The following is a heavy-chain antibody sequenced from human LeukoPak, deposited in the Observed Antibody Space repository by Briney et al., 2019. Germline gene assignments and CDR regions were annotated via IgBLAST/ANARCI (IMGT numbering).Heavy chain of an antibody. V-gene: IGHV3-23*01. CDR2: ISGSGGST. Sequence: GGSLRLSCAASGFTFSNYVMSWVRQAPGKGLEWVSAISGSGGSTYYADSVKGRFTISRDNSKNTLYLQMNSLRAEDTAVYYCAKSPAYYDSSGYYPDYWGQGTLVTVSS. CDR1: GFTFSNYV. CDR3: AKSPAYYDSSGYYPDY. J-gene: IGHJ4*02. D-gene: IGHD3-22*01.